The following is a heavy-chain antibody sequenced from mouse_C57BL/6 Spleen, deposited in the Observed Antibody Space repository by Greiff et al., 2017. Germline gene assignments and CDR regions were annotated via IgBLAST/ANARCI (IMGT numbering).Heavy chain of an antibody. CDR1: GFTFSSYA. D-gene: IGHD1-1*01. J-gene: IGHJ3*01. CDR3: AREGTTVVASWFAY. Sequence: EVMLVESGGGLVKPGGSLKLSCAASGFTFSSYAMSWVRQTPEKRLEWVATISDGGSYTYYPDNVKGRFTISRDNAKNNLYLQMSHLKSEDTAMYYCAREGTTVVASWFAYWGQGTLVTVSA. V-gene: IGHV5-4*01. CDR2: ISDGGSYT.